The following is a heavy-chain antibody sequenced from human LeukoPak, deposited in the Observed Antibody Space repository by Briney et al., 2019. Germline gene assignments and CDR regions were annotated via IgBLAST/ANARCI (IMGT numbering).Heavy chain of an antibody. V-gene: IGHV3-15*01. D-gene: IGHD4-17*01. CDR2: IKSKTDGGTT. CDR1: GFTFSNAW. Sequence: PGGSLRLSCAASGFTFSNAWMSWVRQAPGKGLEWVGRIKSKTDGGTTDYAAPVKGRFTISRDDSKNTLYLQMNSLKTEDTAVYYCTTADYGDYQIDYWGQGTLVTVSS. CDR3: TTADYGDYQIDY. J-gene: IGHJ4*02.